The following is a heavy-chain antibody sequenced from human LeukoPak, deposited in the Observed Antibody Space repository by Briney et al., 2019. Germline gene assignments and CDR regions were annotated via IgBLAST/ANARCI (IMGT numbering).Heavy chain of an antibody. CDR1: GFTFDDYA. CDR2: ISWNSGSI. J-gene: IGHJ4*02. CDR3: AKALESRCYYDSSGYDY. D-gene: IGHD3-22*01. Sequence: GRSLRLSCAASGFTFDDYAMHWVRQAPGKGLEWVSGISWNSGSIGYADSVKGRFTISRDNAKNSLYLQMNSLRAEDMALYYCAKALESRCYYDSSGYDYWGQGTLVTVSS. V-gene: IGHV3-9*03.